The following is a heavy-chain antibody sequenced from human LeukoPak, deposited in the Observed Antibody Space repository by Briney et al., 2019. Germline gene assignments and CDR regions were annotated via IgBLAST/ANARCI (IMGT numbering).Heavy chain of an antibody. CDR2: MYFNSGAT. CDR3: AREGSSASGQDWYAFDI. V-gene: IGHV1-2*02. D-gene: IGHD5-12*01. CDR1: GLTFRDYY. Sequence: GASVKISCKASGLTFRDYYVQWVRQVPGQGLEWVGWMYFNSGATRYAPKFQGRVTLTGDTSINTVYMELVSLGSDDTAMYYCAREGSSASGQDWYAFDIWGQETMVTVSS. J-gene: IGHJ3*02.